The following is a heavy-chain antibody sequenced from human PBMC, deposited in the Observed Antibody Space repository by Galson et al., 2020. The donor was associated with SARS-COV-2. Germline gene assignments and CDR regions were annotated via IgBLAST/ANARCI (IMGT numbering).Heavy chain of an antibody. CDR3: ARQGGGSGSYYYYYYYYMDV. Sequence: HGESLKISCTGSGYSFTSYWIRWVRQMPGKGLEWMGRIDPSDSYTNYSPSFQGHVTISADKSISTAYLQWSSLKASDTAMYYCARQGGGSGSYYYYYYYYMDVWGKGTTVTVSS. V-gene: IGHV5-10-1*01. CDR2: IDPSDSYT. J-gene: IGHJ6*03. CDR1: GYSFTSYW. D-gene: IGHD3-10*01.